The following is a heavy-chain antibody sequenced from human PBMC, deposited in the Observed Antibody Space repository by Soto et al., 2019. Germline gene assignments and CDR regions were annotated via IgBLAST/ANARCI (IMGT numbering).Heavy chain of an antibody. CDR3: AGGVVGATPADSFDS. Sequence: QVQLVQSGAEVKKPGASVKVSCKASGYTFTSYGISWVRQAPGQGLEWMGWISAYNGNTNYAQRLQGRVTMTTDTSTSTAYMELRSLRSDDTVVYYWAGGVVGATPADSFDSWGQGRMVTVSS. CDR2: ISAYNGNT. CDR1: GYTFTSYG. V-gene: IGHV1-18*04. D-gene: IGHD1-26*01. J-gene: IGHJ3*02.